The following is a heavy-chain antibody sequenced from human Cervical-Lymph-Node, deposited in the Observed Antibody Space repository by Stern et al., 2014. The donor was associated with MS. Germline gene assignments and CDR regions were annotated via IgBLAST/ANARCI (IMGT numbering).Heavy chain of an antibody. V-gene: IGHV3-21*01. D-gene: IGHD5-18*01. J-gene: IGHJ4*02. CDR1: GFTFSSYS. Sequence: EVQLVESGGGLVKPGGSLRLSCAASGFTFSSYSMNWVRQAPGKGLEWVSSISSSSSYIYYADSVKGRFTISRDNAKNSLYLQMNSLRAEDTAVYYCARFPYSYGYVDYWGQGTLVTVSS. CDR3: ARFPYSYGYVDY. CDR2: ISSSSSYI.